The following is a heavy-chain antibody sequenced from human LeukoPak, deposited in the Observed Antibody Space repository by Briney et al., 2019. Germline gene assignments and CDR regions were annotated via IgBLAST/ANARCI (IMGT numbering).Heavy chain of an antibody. J-gene: IGHJ4*02. CDR3: AKSSGSYLYYFDY. D-gene: IGHD3-10*01. CDR1: GFTFSTYG. Sequence: PGGSLRLPCAASGFTFSTYGMHWVRQAPGKGLEWVAVISYDGSNKYYADSVKGRFTISRDNSKNTLYLQMNSLRAEDTAVYYCAKSSGSYLYYFDYWGQGTLVTVSS. V-gene: IGHV3-30*18. CDR2: ISYDGSNK.